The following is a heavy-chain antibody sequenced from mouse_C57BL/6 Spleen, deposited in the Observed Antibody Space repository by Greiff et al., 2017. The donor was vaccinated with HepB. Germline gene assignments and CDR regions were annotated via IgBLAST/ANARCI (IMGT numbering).Heavy chain of an antibody. J-gene: IGHJ2*01. Sequence: EVQLVESGGGLVKPGGSLKLSCAASGFTFSSYAMSWVRQTPEKRLEWVATISDGGSYTYYPDNVKGRFTISRDNAKNNLYLQMSHLKSEDTAMYYCARGRGDGTFDYWGQGTTLTVSS. V-gene: IGHV5-4*01. CDR1: GFTFSSYA. CDR2: ISDGGSYT. CDR3: ARGRGDGTFDY. D-gene: IGHD3-1*01.